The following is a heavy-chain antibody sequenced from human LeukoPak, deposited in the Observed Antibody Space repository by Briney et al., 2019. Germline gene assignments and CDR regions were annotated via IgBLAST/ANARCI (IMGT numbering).Heavy chain of an antibody. CDR2: ISYSGST. Sequence: PSETLSLTCTVSGGSISSSSHYWDWIRQPPRKGLEWIGSISYSGSTYHNPSLKSRVTISVDTSKNQFSLNLTSVTAADTAVYYCARRNYYYGMDVWGQGTTVTVSS. CDR1: GGSISSSSHY. V-gene: IGHV4-39*01. J-gene: IGHJ6*02. CDR3: ARRNYYYGMDV.